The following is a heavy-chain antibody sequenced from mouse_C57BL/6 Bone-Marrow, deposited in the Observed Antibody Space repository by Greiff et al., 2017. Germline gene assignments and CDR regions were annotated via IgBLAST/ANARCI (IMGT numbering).Heavy chain of an antibody. CDR2: INNDGSRT. CDR1: GFTFSDYY. J-gene: IGHJ1*03. D-gene: IGHD1-1*01. CDR3: ARYDYGFYFDV. V-gene: IGHV5-16*01. Sequence: DVKLVESEGGLVQPGSSLKLSCTASGFTFSDYYMPWVSQVPEKGLEWVANINNDGSRTDYLDSLKSRFLISRDTAKNILYLQMSSLKSEDTATYYCARYDYGFYFDVWGTGTTVTVSS.